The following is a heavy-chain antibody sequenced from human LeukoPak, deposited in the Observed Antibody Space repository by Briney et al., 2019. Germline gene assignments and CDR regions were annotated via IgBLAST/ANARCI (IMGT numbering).Heavy chain of an antibody. D-gene: IGHD3-10*01. V-gene: IGHV1-24*01. Sequence: ASVKVSCKVSGYTLTELSMHWVRQAPGKGLEWMGGFDTEDGETIYAQKFQGRVTMTEDTSTDTAYMELSSLRSEDTAVYYCATDLRGSIWFGELLPFDYWGQGTLVAVSS. J-gene: IGHJ4*02. CDR3: ATDLRGSIWFGELLPFDY. CDR1: GYTLTELS. CDR2: FDTEDGET.